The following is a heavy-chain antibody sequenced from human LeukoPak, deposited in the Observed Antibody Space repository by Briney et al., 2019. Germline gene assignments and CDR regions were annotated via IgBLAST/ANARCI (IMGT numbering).Heavy chain of an antibody. V-gene: IGHV4-31*03. Sequence: PSETLSLTCTVSGGSISSGGYYWSWIRQHPGKGLEWIGYIYYSGSTYYNPSLKSRVTISADTSKNKFSLKLSSVTAAATAVYYCARGNSGYDGVAFDIWGQGTMVTVSS. D-gene: IGHD5-12*01. J-gene: IGHJ3*02. CDR1: GGSISSGGYY. CDR3: ARGNSGYDGVAFDI. CDR2: IYYSGST.